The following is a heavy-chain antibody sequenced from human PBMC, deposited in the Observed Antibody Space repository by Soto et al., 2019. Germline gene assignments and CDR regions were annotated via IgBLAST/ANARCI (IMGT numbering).Heavy chain of an antibody. D-gene: IGHD3-10*01. Sequence: SETLSLTCTVSGGSISSSSYYWGWIRQPPGKGLEWIGSIYYSGSTYYNPSLKSRVTISVDTSKNQFSLKLSSVTAADTAVYYCARNDSGFGSGRHYFDYWGQGTLVTV. V-gene: IGHV4-39*01. CDR1: GGSISSSSYY. CDR3: ARNDSGFGSGRHYFDY. J-gene: IGHJ4*02. CDR2: IYYSGST.